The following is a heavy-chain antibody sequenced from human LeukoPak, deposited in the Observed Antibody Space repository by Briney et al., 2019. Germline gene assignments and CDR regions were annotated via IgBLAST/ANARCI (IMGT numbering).Heavy chain of an antibody. CDR2: IIPIFGTA. CDR1: GGTFSSYA. V-gene: IGHV1-69*05. J-gene: IGHJ5*02. CDR3: ASDRGAAGGDYWFDP. Sequence: SVKVSCKASGGTFSSYAISWVRQAPGQGLEWMGGIIPIFGTANYAQKFQGRVTITTDESTSTAYMELSSLRSEDTAVYYCASDRGAAGGDYWFDPWGQGTLVNACS. D-gene: IGHD3-10*01.